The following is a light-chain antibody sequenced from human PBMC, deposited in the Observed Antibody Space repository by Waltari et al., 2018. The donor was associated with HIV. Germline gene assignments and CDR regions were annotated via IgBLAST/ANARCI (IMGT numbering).Light chain of an antibody. V-gene: IGLV2-23*02. J-gene: IGLJ1*01. CDR3: CSCPRSGIRYV. CDR2: EVT. CDR1: SSNVGSDDL. Sequence: QSALTQPASVSGSPGQSITISCTGTSSNVGSDDLVSWYQQHPGEAPKRIIYEVTKRPSGVSNRFPGSKSGNTASLTISGLQAEDEADYYCCSCPRSGIRYVFGTGTKVTVL.